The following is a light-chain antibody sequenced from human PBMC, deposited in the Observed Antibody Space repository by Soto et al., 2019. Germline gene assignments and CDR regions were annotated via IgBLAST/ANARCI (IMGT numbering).Light chain of an antibody. Sequence: QSVLTQPASVSGSPGQSITISCTGTNVDVGSYDLVSWYQRYPGEAPKLIIYEVNKRPSGISNRFSGSKSGNTASLTISGLQAEDEAEYDCCSYAGSNSLIFGGGTKVTVL. CDR1: NVDVGSYDL. CDR2: EVN. J-gene: IGLJ2*01. CDR3: CSYAGSNSLI. V-gene: IGLV2-23*02.